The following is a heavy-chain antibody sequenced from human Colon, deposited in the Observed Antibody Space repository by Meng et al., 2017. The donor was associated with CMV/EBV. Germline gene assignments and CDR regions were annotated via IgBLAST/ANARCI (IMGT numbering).Heavy chain of an antibody. CDR1: NMYY. V-gene: IGHV3-7*03. D-gene: IGHD3-22*01. J-gene: IGHJ4*02. CDR2: IKEDGSDN. CDR3: ARDSPTYDSSGYQDY. Sequence: NMYYWGWIRQPPGKGLEWVANIKEDGSDNYYMDSVKGRFSISRDNAKNSLYLQMNSLRAEDTAVYYCARDSPTYDSSGYQDYWGQGTLVTVSS.